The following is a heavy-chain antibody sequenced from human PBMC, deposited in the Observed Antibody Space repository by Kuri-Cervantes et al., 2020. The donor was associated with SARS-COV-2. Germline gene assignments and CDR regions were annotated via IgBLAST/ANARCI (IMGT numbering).Heavy chain of an antibody. J-gene: IGHJ6*02. CDR3: ARDRRSIYYDSSGYYIDYYYYGMDV. V-gene: IGHV1-2*02. CDR2: INPNSGGT. Sequence: VSVKVSCKASGYTFTGYYMHWVRQAPGQGLEWLGWINPNSGGTNYAQKFQGRVTMTRDTSISTAYMELSRLRSDDTAVYYCARDRRSIYYDSSGYYIDYYYYGMDVWGQGTTVTVSS. D-gene: IGHD3-22*01. CDR1: GYTFTGYY.